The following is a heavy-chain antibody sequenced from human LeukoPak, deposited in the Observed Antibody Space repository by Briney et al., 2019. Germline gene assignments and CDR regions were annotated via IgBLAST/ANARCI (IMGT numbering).Heavy chain of an antibody. D-gene: IGHD2-2*01. CDR1: GVTFSSYG. CDR3: AREIPSEGMDV. V-gene: IGHV3-30*02. Sequence: GGSLRLSCAASGVTFSSYGMHWVRQAPGKGLEWVAFIRYDGINKYYADSVKGRFTISRDNSKNTLYLQMNSLRAEDTAVYYCAREIPSEGMDVWGQGTTVTVSS. J-gene: IGHJ6*02. CDR2: IRYDGINK.